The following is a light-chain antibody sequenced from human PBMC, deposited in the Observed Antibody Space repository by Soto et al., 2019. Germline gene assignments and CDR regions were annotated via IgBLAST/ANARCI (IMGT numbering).Light chain of an antibody. V-gene: IGKV3-20*01. CDR3: QQYGRSPWT. CDR2: DAS. Sequence: EIVLTQSPGTLSLSPGERATLSCRASQSVSSSYLAWYQQKPSQAPRLLIFDASSRATGISDRFSGSGSGTDFTLTISRLEPEDFAVYYCQQYGRSPWTFGQGTKVDIK. CDR1: QSVSSSY. J-gene: IGKJ1*01.